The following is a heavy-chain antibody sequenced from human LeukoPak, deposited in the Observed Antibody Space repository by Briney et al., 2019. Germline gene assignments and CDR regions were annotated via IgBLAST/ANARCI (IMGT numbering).Heavy chain of an antibody. CDR2: ISDTGIT. V-gene: IGHV4-59*01. CDR3: ARRHYGGNSGRYWYFDL. D-gene: IGHD4-23*01. J-gene: IGHJ2*01. Sequence: PSETLSLTCSVSGGSISSYYWNWIRQAPGKGLEWIGYISDTGITTYNPSLESRVTISVDTSNKQFSLRLISVTAADTAVYYCARRHYGGNSGRYWYFDLWGRGTLVTVSS. CDR1: GGSISSYY.